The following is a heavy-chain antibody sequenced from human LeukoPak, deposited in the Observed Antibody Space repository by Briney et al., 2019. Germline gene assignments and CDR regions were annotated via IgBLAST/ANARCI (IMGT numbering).Heavy chain of an antibody. J-gene: IGHJ4*02. CDR3: ARDLINTRLWFGELSRYYFDY. Sequence: GASVKVSCKASGYTFTSYGISWVRQAPGQGLEWMGWISAYNGNTNYAQKLQGRVTMTTDTSTSTAYMELRSLRSDDTAVYYCARDLINTRLWFGELSRYYFDYWGQGTLVTVSS. D-gene: IGHD3-10*01. V-gene: IGHV1-18*01. CDR1: GYTFTSYG. CDR2: ISAYNGNT.